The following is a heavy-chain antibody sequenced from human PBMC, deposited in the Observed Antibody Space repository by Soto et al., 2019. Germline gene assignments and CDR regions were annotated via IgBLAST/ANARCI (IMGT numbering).Heavy chain of an antibody. CDR2: IYYSGST. CDR1: GGSISSGDYY. Sequence: SETLSLTCTVSGGSISSGDYYWSWIRQPPGKGLEWIGYIYYSGSTYYNPSLKSRVTISVDTSKNQFSLKLSSVTAADTAVYYCARDRVHVSRGFDPWGQGTLVTVSS. D-gene: IGHD3-10*01. CDR3: ARDRVHVSRGFDP. J-gene: IGHJ5*02. V-gene: IGHV4-30-4*01.